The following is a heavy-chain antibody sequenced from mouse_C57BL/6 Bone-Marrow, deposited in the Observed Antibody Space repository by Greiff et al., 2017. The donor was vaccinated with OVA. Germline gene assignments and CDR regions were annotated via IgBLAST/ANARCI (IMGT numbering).Heavy chain of an antibody. D-gene: IGHD1-1*01. CDR1: GFTFSSYA. J-gene: IGHJ4*01. Sequence: EVQLVESGEGLVKPGGSLKLSCAASGFTFSSYAMSWVRQTPEKRLEWVAYISSGGDYIYYADTVKGRFTISRDNARNTLYLQMSSLKSEDTAMYYCTRAYYYGSSYPYYYAMDYWGQGTSVTVSA. V-gene: IGHV5-9-1*02. CDR2: ISSGGDYI. CDR3: TRAYYYGSSYPYYYAMDY.